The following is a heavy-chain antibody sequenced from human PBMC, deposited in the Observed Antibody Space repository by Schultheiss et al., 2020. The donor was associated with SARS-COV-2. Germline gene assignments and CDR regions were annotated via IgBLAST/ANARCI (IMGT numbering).Heavy chain of an antibody. D-gene: IGHD1-26*01. Sequence: ASVKVSCKASGYTFTSYDINWVRQAPGQGLEWMGIINPSGGSTNYAQKFQGRVTITADESTSTAYMELSSLRSEDTAVYYCARDNGGGATTSGFGAFFDYWGQGTMVTVSS. CDR2: INPSGGST. CDR1: GYTFTSYD. V-gene: IGHV1-46*01. J-gene: IGHJ4*03. CDR3: ARDNGGGATTSGFGAFFDY.